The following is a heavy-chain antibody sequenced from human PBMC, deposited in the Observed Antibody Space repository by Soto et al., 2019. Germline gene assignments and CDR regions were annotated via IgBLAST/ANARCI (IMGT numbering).Heavy chain of an antibody. V-gene: IGHV5-51*01. CDR2: IYPGDSDT. CDR3: ARGDYDILTGSYKSYYGMDV. Sequence: GEALKISYEGSGYTFTTYWSGWVRQMPGKGLEWMGIIYPGDSDTRYSPSFQGQVTISVDKSISTAYLQWSSLKASDTAMYYCARGDYDILTGSYKSYYGMDVWGQGTTVTVSS. J-gene: IGHJ6*02. D-gene: IGHD3-9*01. CDR1: GYTFTTYW.